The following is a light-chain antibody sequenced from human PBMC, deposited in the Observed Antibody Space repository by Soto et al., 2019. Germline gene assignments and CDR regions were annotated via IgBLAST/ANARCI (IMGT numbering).Light chain of an antibody. CDR1: QSISRT. Sequence: EILLTQSPATLSVSPGEGLTLSCRASQSISRTLAWYQQRPGQAPRLIIYGASSRANGVPARFSGSGSGTDFTLTVSRLEPEDFALYYCHQYGSSPPWTFGQGTKVDIK. V-gene: IGKV3-20*01. J-gene: IGKJ1*01. CDR3: HQYGSSPPWT. CDR2: GAS.